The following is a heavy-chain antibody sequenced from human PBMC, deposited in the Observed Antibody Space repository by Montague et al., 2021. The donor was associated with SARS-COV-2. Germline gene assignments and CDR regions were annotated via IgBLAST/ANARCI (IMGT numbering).Heavy chain of an antibody. D-gene: IGHD3-3*01. Sequence: SETLSLTCTVSGGSISSYYWSWIRQSAGKGLEWIGRIHTSGSTDYNPSLNSRVTMSVDTSKNQFSLKLSSVTAADTAVYYCASGKYYDFWGGYYSHDYVSDMDVWGQGTTVTVSS. CDR1: GGSISSYY. V-gene: IGHV4-4*07. CDR2: IHTSGST. J-gene: IGHJ6*02. CDR3: ASGKYYDFWGGYYSHDYVSDMDV.